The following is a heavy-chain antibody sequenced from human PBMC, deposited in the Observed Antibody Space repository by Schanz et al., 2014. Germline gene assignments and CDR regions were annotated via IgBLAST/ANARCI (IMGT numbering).Heavy chain of an antibody. V-gene: IGHV1-3*04. Sequence: QVHLVQSGAEVKRPGASVKVSCKASEYSFTSYSMHWVRQAPGQRLEWMGGINTGSGDTKYSQNFQGRVTITRDTSASTVYMELSSLRSNDTAVYYGARSAGRDFWSGYETRFDYWGQGTLVTVSS. CDR3: ARSAGRDFWSGYETRFDY. D-gene: IGHD3-3*01. J-gene: IGHJ4*02. CDR2: INTGSGDT. CDR1: EYSFTSYS.